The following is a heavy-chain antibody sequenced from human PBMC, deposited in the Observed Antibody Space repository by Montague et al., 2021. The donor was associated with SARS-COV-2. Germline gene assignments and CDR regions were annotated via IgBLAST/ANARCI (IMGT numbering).Heavy chain of an antibody. CDR1: DGSFSEYS. V-gene: IGHV4-34*01. D-gene: IGHD3-22*01. CDR3: ARGRQHINMVVVVVTGGEYYFDF. CDR2: INHRGST. Sequence: SETLSLTCAVYDGSFSEYSWTWIRQPPGKGLEWIGEINHRGSTNXNPSLKSRVTISVDTSKNQFSLKMTSVTAADTAVYYCARGRQHINMVVVVVTGGEYYFDFWGQGTLVAVSS. J-gene: IGHJ4*02.